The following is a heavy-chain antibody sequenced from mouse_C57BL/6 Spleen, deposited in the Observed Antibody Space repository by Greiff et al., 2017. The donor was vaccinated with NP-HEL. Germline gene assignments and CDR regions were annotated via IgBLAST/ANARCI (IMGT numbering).Heavy chain of an antibody. Sequence: VQLQQSGPELVKPGASVKISCKASGYSFTSYYIHWVKQRPGQGLEWIGWIYPGSGNTKYNEKFKGKATLTADTSSSTAYMQLSSLTSEDSAVYYCARGILDSSGPNPYYYAMDYWGQGTSVTVSS. CDR2: IYPGSGNT. CDR3: ARGILDSSGPNPYYYAMDY. J-gene: IGHJ4*01. CDR1: GYSFTSYY. D-gene: IGHD3-2*02. V-gene: IGHV1-66*01.